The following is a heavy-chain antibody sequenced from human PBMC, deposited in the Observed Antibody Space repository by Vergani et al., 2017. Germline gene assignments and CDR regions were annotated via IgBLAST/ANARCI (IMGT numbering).Heavy chain of an antibody. Sequence: QVQLVESGGGVVQPGGSLRLSCAASGFTLTNYGMHWVRQAPGKGMEGVGFTRYDGIVEYYGDTVRGRFTISRDNSKNTLYLQMSRLRPEDTAVYYCATAGAAYCRGASCYDFFEYWGQGTLVTVAS. J-gene: IGHJ4*02. CDR3: ATAGAAYCRGASCYDFFEY. CDR1: GFTLTNYG. CDR2: TRYDGIVE. V-gene: IGHV3-30*02. D-gene: IGHD2-15*01.